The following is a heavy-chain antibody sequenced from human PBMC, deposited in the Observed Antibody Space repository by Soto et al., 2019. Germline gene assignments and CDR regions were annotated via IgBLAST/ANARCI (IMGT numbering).Heavy chain of an antibody. D-gene: IGHD3-10*01. J-gene: IGHJ6*03. CDR1: GFTFSSYA. Sequence: GGSLRLSCAASGFTFSSYAMSWVRQAPGKGLEWVSAISGSGGSTYYADSVKGRFTISRDNSKNTLYLQMNSLRAEDTAVYYCATGDYYYYYYMDVWGKGTTVTVSS. V-gene: IGHV3-23*01. CDR3: ATGDYYYYYYMDV. CDR2: ISGSGGST.